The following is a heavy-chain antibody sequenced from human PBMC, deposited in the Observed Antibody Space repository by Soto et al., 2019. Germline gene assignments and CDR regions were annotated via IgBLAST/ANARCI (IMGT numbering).Heavy chain of an antibody. J-gene: IGHJ5*02. CDR2: IIPILGIA. V-gene: IGHV1-69*02. Sequence: GASVKVSCKASGGTFSSYTIIWVRQAPGQGLEWMGRIIPILGIANYAQKFQGRVTITADKSTSTAYMELSSLRSEGTAVYYCARVVTMVRDTQSWFDPWGQGTLVTV. D-gene: IGHD3-10*01. CDR1: GGTFSSYT. CDR3: ARVVTMVRDTQSWFDP.